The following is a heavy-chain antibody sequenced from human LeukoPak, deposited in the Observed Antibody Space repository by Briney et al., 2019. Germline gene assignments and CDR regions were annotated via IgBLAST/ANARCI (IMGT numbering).Heavy chain of an antibody. CDR2: INAGNGNT. V-gene: IGHV1-3*01. CDR3: ARGGPHTFTLWFGGLLG. Sequence: RASVKVSCKASGYTFTSYAMHWVRQAPGQRLEWMGWINAGNGNTGYAQKFQGRVTMTRNTSISTAYMELSSLRSEDTAVYYCARGGPHTFTLWFGGLLGWGQGTLVTVSS. D-gene: IGHD3-10*01. J-gene: IGHJ4*02. CDR1: GYTFTSYA.